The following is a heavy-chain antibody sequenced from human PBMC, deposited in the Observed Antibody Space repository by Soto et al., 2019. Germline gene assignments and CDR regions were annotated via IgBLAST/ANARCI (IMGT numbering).Heavy chain of an antibody. CDR3: ASFLSGCSGNDCFYYFDH. CDR1: GFIFSNYA. CDR2: ISGSGGAT. V-gene: IGHV3-23*01. Sequence: EVQLLESGGGLVQPGGSLRLSCAASGFIFSNYAMNWVRQAPGRGLEWVSGISGSGGATYYAESVKDRFTIFRDNSKNTMYLQMNSPSAEDTAVYYCASFLSGCSGNDCFYYFDHWGQGTLVTVSS. D-gene: IGHD5-12*01. J-gene: IGHJ4*02.